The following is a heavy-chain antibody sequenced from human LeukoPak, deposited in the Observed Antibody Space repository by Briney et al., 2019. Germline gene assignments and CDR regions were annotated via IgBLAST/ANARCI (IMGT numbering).Heavy chain of an antibody. CDR3: TTLGYHLDS. CDR1: GFDFGAYE. CDR2: IAGSDTTT. J-gene: IGHJ4*02. D-gene: IGHD3-22*01. V-gene: IGHV3-48*03. Sequence: GGSLRLSCAASGFDFGAYEMNWVRQAPGKGLEWVAYIAGSDTTTYYADSVKGRFTISRDNARNSLYLQMNSLRAEDTALYYCTTLGYHLDSWGQGTLVTVSS.